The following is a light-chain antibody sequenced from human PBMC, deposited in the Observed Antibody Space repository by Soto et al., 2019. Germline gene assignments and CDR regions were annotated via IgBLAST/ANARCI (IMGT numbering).Light chain of an antibody. CDR2: AAS. V-gene: IGKV1-5*01. CDR1: QTISSW. Sequence: DVQMTQSPSTLSGSVGDRVTITCRASQTISSWLAWYQQKPGKAPKLLIYAASSLESGVPSRFSGSGSGTEFTLTISSLQPDDSASYYCQQYNSYSKTFGQGTKVDIK. CDR3: QQYNSYSKT. J-gene: IGKJ1*01.